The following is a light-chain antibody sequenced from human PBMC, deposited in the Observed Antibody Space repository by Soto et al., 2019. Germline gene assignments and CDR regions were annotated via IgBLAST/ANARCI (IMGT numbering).Light chain of an antibody. CDR2: GAS. V-gene: IGKV3-20*01. CDR1: QSVYSS. J-gene: IGKJ1*01. Sequence: ETVMTQSPATLSVSPGERATLSCRASQSVYSSLAWYQQTPGQAPRLLICGASSRATGIPDRFSGSGSGTDFTLTISRLEPEDFAVYYCQQYGSSWTFGQGTKVDIK. CDR3: QQYGSSWT.